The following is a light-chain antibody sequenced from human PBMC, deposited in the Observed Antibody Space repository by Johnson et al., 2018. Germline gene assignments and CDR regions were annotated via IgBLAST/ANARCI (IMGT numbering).Light chain of an antibody. CDR3: GTWDSSLSAGNV. CDR1: SSNIGNNY. Sequence: QSVLTQPPSVSAAPGQKVTISCSGSSSNIGNNYVSWYQKLPGTAPKLLIYENNKRPSGIPDRFSGSKSGTSATLGITGLQTGDEADYYCGTWDSSLSAGNVFGTVTKVTVL. J-gene: IGLJ1*01. CDR2: ENN. V-gene: IGLV1-51*02.